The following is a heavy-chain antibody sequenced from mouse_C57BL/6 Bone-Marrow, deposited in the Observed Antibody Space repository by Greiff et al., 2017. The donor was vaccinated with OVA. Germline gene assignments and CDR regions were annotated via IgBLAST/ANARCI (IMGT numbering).Heavy chain of an antibody. J-gene: IGHJ2*01. CDR3: AGVTTDY. Sequence: EVKLMDSGGDLVKPGGSLKLSCAASGFTFSSYGMSWVRQTPDKRLEWVATISSGGSYTYYPDSVKGRFTISRDNAKNTLYLQMSSLKSEDTAMYYCAGVTTDYWGQGTTLTVSS. V-gene: IGHV5-6*01. CDR2: ISSGGSYT. D-gene: IGHD2-3*01. CDR1: GFTFSSYG.